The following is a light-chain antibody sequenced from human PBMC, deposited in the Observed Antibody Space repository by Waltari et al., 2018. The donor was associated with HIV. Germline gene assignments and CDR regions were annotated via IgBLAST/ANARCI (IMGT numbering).Light chain of an antibody. CDR1: SGYRNYK. Sequence: QPVLTQPPSASASLGASVTLTCHLSSGYRNYKVDWYPQRPGKGPRFVMRVGTGGIVGSKGDGIPDRFSVLGSGLNRYLTIKNIQEEDESDYHCGADHGSGSNFVRVFGGGTKLTVL. J-gene: IGLJ3*02. V-gene: IGLV9-49*01. CDR2: VGTGGIVG. CDR3: GADHGSGSNFVRV.